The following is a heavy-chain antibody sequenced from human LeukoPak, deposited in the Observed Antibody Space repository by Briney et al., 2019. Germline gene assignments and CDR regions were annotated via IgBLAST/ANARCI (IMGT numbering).Heavy chain of an antibody. CDR3: ARDWSH. Sequence: SETLSLTCTVSGGSISSSSYYWDWIRQPPGKELEWIGNFYYSGSTYYNPSLKSRITISVDTSKNQFSLKLSSVTAADTAVYYCARDWSHWGQGTLVTVSS. J-gene: IGHJ4*02. V-gene: IGHV4-39*02. D-gene: IGHD3-3*01. CDR2: FYYSGST. CDR1: GGSISSSSYY.